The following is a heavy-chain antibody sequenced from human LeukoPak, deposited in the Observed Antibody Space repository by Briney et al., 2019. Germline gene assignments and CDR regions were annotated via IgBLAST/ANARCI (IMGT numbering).Heavy chain of an antibody. Sequence: ASVKVSCKASGYTFTSYGISWVRQAPGQGLEWMGWISACNGNTNYAQKLQGRVTMTTDTSTSTAYMELRSLRSDDTAVYYCARDGDMVRGVRSYYYGMDVWGKWTTVTVSS. J-gene: IGHJ6*04. CDR1: GYTFTSYG. CDR3: ARDGDMVRGVRSYYYGMDV. V-gene: IGHV1-18*04. D-gene: IGHD3-10*01. CDR2: ISACNGNT.